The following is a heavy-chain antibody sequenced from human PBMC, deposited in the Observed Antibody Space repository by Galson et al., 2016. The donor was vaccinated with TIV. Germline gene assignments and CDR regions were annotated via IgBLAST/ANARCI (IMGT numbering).Heavy chain of an antibody. V-gene: IGHV5-51*01. J-gene: IGHJ6*03. D-gene: IGHD3-3*01. CDR1: GSSFATFW. CDR3: ARHHDLWSGPGYFYMDV. CDR2: IYPADSET. Sequence: QSGAEVKKPGESLKISCKASGSSFATFWVGLVRQMPRQDLEWMGVIYPADSETRFRPSLQGQVTISADKSISRAYLQWRSLNDSDTAICYCARHHDLWSGPGYFYMDVWGKGTTVSVSS.